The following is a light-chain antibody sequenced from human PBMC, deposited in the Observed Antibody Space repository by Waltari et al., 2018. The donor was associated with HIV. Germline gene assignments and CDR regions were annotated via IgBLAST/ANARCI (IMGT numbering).Light chain of an antibody. CDR1: QSFSSN. V-gene: IGKV3-15*01. Sequence: EIVMTHSPATLSVSQGERATLSCRASQSFSSNLAWYQQKPGQAPRLLIYGSSIRATGIPARFSGSGSGTEFTLTISSLQSEDFAVYYCQQYNNWLRTFGQGTKVEIK. CDR2: GSS. J-gene: IGKJ1*01. CDR3: QQYNNWLRT.